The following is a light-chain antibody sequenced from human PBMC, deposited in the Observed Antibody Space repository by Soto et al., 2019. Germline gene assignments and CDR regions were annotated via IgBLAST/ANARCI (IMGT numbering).Light chain of an antibody. CDR3: CSYAGSYTYV. V-gene: IGLV2-11*01. CDR2: DVS. J-gene: IGLJ1*01. CDR1: SNDVGSYSY. Sequence: QSALTQPRSVSGSPGQSVTITCTGTSNDVGSYSYVSWFQRHPGKAPILIIFDVSQRPSGVPDRFSASKSGNTASLTISGLQAEDEADYYCCSYAGSYTYVFGTGTKLTVL.